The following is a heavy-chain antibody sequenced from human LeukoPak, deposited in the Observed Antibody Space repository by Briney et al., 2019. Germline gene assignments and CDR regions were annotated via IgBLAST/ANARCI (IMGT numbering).Heavy chain of an antibody. CDR1: GYTLPRYD. CDR2: MNPNSSNT. Sequence: ASVKVSCKASGYTLPRYDIHWVRQATGQGLEWMGWMNPNSSNTGYAQKFQGRVTMTRNTSIGTAYMELSSLRSEDTAVYYCARDQRATAGSGTPDAYYFDYWGQGTLVTVSS. CDR3: ARDQRATAGSGTPDAYYFDY. V-gene: IGHV1-8*01. D-gene: IGHD3-10*01. J-gene: IGHJ4*02.